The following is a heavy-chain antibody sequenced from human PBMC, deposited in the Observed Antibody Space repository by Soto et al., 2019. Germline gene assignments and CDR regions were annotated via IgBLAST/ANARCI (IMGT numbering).Heavy chain of an antibody. J-gene: IGHJ4*02. CDR3: ATEPIYYNDGSGYYPLGH. D-gene: IGHD3-22*01. CDR2: ISAHNGDT. V-gene: IGHV1-18*04. CDR1: GYSFATYG. Sequence: GASVKVSCKASGYSFATYGFSWVRQAPGQGLERVGWISAHNGDTHYSQKFQGRVTLTTDTSTNTGYMELRSLTSDDTAVYFCATEPIYYNDGSGYYPLGHWGQGTMVTVS.